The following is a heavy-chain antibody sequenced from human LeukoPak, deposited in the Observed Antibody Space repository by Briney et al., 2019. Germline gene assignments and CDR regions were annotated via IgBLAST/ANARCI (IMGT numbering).Heavy chain of an antibody. CDR3: AALSPPFDY. CDR1: GYSISSGYY. CDR2: IYHSGST. V-gene: IGHV4-38-2*01. D-gene: IGHD3-3*02. J-gene: IGHJ4*02. Sequence: PSETLSLTCAVSGYSISSGYYWGWIRQPPGQWLEWIGSIYHSGSTYYNPSLKSRVNISVETSKNQSSLKLSSVTAADTAVYYCAALSPPFDYWGQGTLVTVSS.